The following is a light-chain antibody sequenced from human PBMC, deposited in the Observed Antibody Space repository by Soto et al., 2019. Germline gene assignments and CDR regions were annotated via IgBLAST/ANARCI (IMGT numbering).Light chain of an antibody. Sequence: ELVLTQSPGTLSLSPGERATLSCRASQSVSSSYLAWYQQKPGQAPRLLIYGASNRATGIPDRFSGSGSGTDFTLTISRLEPEDVALYFCQQYGRSPPFTFGQGTKVEIK. J-gene: IGKJ2*01. CDR2: GAS. CDR1: QSVSSSY. V-gene: IGKV3-20*01. CDR3: QQYGRSPPFT.